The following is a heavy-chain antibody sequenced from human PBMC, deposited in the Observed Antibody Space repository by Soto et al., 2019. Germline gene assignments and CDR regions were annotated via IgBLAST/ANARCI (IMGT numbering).Heavy chain of an antibody. Sequence: SVKVSCKASGGTFSSYAISWVRQAPGQGLEWMGWIIPIFGTANYAQKFQGRVTITADESKSTAYMELSSLRSEDTAVYYCARERVNIVVVTASPGAFDIWGQGTIVTLSS. D-gene: IGHD2-21*02. J-gene: IGHJ3*02. CDR1: GGTFSSYA. CDR3: ARERVNIVVVTASPGAFDI. V-gene: IGHV1-69*13. CDR2: IIPIFGTA.